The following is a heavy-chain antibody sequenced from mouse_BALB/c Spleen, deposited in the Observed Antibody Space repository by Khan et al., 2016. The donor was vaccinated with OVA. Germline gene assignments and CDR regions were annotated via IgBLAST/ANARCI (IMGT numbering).Heavy chain of an antibody. CDR1: GYTFTDFT. CDR3: TRGGGGNRFAD. V-gene: IGHV1S137*01. J-gene: IGHJ3*01. CDR2: ISTYYGDA. Sequence: VQLQESGAELVRPGVSVKISCKGSGYTFTDFTLHWVKQSHAMSLEWIGVISTYYGDATYNQRFKDKATMTVDKSSSTAYMELARLTSEDSAIYFWTRGGGGNRFADWGQGTLVTVSA.